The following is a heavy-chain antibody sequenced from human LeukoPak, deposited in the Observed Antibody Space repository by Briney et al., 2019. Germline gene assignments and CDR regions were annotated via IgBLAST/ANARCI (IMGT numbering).Heavy chain of an antibody. V-gene: IGHV4-61*05. D-gene: IGHD6-19*01. CDR3: ASRPISVDIFDY. J-gene: IGHJ4*02. CDR1: GGSISSSSYY. Sequence: SETLSLTCTVSGGSISSSSYYWSWIRQPPGKGLEWNGYIYYSGSTTYNPSLKSRVTMSVDTSKNQFSLRLSSVTAADTAVYYCASRPISVDIFDYWGQGTLVTVSS. CDR2: IYYSGST.